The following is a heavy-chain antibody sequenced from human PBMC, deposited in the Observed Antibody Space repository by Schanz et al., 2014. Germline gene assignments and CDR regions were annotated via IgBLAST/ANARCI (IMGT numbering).Heavy chain of an antibody. V-gene: IGHV3-11*03. D-gene: IGHD3-3*01. Sequence: AQLLESGGGLVQPGGSLRLSCAASGFTFSDYYMAWIRQAPGKGLEWVSHISGSSIHKNYADSVKGRFSISRDNGETSVYLQINSLRVEDTAVYYCARFLARYQYYGVDVWGQGTTVSVSS. CDR1: GFTFSDYY. CDR3: ARFLARYQYYGVDV. CDR2: ISGSSIHK. J-gene: IGHJ6*02.